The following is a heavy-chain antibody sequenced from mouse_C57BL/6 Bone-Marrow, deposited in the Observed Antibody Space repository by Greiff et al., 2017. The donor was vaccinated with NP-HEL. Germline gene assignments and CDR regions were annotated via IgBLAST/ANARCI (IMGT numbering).Heavy chain of an antibody. D-gene: IGHD1-1*01. CDR2: ISYDGSN. V-gene: IGHV3-6*01. J-gene: IGHJ2*01. CDR1: GYSITSGYY. Sequence: EVKLQESGPGLVKPSQSLSLTCSVTGYSITSGYYWNWIRQFPGNKLEWMGYISYDGSNNYNPSLKNRISITRDTSKNQFFLKLNSVTTEDTATYYCARERGSSLYYFDYWGQGTTLTVSS. CDR3: ARERGSSLYYFDY.